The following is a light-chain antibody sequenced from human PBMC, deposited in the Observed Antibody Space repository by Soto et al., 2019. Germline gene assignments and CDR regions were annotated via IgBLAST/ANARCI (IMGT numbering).Light chain of an antibody. J-gene: IGKJ5*01. Sequence: EIVLTQSPGTLSLSPGERATLSCRASQSAGSNLAWYQQKPGQAPRLLIHGASSRATGIPDRISGSGSGTDFTLTISRLEPEDFAVYYCQQYGSSPITFGQGTRLEIK. CDR3: QQYGSSPIT. V-gene: IGKV3-20*01. CDR1: QSAGSN. CDR2: GAS.